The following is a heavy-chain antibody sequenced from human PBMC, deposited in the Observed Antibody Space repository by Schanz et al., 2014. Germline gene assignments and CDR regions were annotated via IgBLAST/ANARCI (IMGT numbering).Heavy chain of an antibody. CDR2: VFPNGIT. CDR1: GGSIRSGTYY. CDR3: ARDTTWRLDL. J-gene: IGHJ2*01. Sequence: QVQLQESGPGLVKPSQTLSLTCTVSGGSIRSGTYYWSWIRQPAGKALEWVGRVFPNGITNYNPSRKSPVTMSLDTSKNQFSLALASLTAADTAVYYCARDTTWRLDLWGRGTLVTVSS. V-gene: IGHV4-61*02. D-gene: IGHD1-1*01.